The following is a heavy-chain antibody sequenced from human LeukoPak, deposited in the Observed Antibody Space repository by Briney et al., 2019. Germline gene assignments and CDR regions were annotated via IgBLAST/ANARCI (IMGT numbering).Heavy chain of an antibody. CDR3: ARDMGSFGMDV. D-gene: IGHD3-10*01. V-gene: IGHV3-53*01. J-gene: IGHJ6*04. CDR2: IYSGGST. Sequence: GGSLRLSCAASGFTVSSNYMSGVRQAPGKGLGWVSVIYSGGSTYYADSVKGRFTISRDNSKNTLYLQMNSLRAEDTAVYYCARDMGSFGMDVWGKGTTVTVSS. CDR1: GFTVSSNY.